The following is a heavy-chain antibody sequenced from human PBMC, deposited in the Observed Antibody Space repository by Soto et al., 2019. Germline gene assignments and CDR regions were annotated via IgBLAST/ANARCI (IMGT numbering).Heavy chain of an antibody. Sequence: XGCLRLSCVASGFTFGTYAVHWVRLAPGKGLQWVALISYEGSNTYYADSVKGRFTVSRDNSKNTLYLQMNSLRPEDTGVYYCARVTNGNTLYYFYGLDVWGQGTSVTVSS. V-gene: IGHV3-30-3*01. CDR2: ISYEGSNT. J-gene: IGHJ6*02. CDR3: ARVTNGNTLYYFYGLDV. CDR1: GFTFGTYA. D-gene: IGHD2-8*01.